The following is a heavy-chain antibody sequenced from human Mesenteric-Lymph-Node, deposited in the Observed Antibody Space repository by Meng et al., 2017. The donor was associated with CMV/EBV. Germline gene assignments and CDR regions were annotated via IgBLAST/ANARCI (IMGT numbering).Heavy chain of an antibody. Sequence: LKISCAASGFTFDYHAMHWVRQAPGKGPEWVSGISWNSDSIGYADSVKGRFTISRDNSKNTLYLQMNSLRAEDTAVYYCAKNQGTTSPFGAFDIWGQGTMVTVSS. D-gene: IGHD1-7*01. CDR3: AKNQGTTSPFGAFDI. CDR2: ISWNSDSI. V-gene: IGHV3-9*01. J-gene: IGHJ3*02. CDR1: GFTFDYHA.